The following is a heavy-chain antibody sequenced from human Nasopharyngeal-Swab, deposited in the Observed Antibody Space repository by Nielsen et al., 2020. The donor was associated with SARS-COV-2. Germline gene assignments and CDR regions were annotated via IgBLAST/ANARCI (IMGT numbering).Heavy chain of an antibody. Sequence: ASVKVSCKASGYTFTSYYMHWVRQAPGQGLEWMGIINPSGGSTSYAQKFQGRVTMTEDTSTDTAYMELSSLRSEDTAVYYCATALTIFGADHYYYYGMDVWGQGTTVTVSS. CDR3: ATALTIFGADHYYYYGMDV. D-gene: IGHD3-3*01. CDR1: GYTFTSYY. V-gene: IGHV1-46*01. CDR2: INPSGGST. J-gene: IGHJ6*02.